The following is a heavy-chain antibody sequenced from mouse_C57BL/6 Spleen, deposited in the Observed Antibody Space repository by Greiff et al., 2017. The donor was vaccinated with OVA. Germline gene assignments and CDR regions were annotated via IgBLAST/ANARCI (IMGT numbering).Heavy chain of an antibody. CDR1: GYTFTSYD. CDR2: IYPRDGST. D-gene: IGHD2-2*01. J-gene: IGHJ2*01. V-gene: IGHV1-85*01. Sequence: VQLQQSGPELVKPGASVKLSCKASGYTFTSYDINWVKQRPGQGLEWIGWIYPRDGSTKYNEKFKGKATLTVDTSSSTAYLELHSLTSEDSAVYVCARERGYGYDFFDYWGQGTTLTVSS. CDR3: ARERGYGYDFFDY.